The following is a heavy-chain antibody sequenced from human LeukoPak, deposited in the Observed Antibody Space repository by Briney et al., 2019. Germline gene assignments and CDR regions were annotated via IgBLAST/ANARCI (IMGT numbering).Heavy chain of an antibody. CDR3: ARGESYDSSGYYYAGAFDI. J-gene: IGHJ3*02. Sequence: ASVKVSCKASGYTFTGYYMHWVRQAPGQGLEWMGWINPNSGGTNYAQKFQGRVAMTRDTSISTAYMELSRLRSEDTAVYYCARGESYDSSGYYYAGAFDIWGQGTMVTVSS. CDR1: GYTFTGYY. V-gene: IGHV1-2*02. D-gene: IGHD3-22*01. CDR2: INPNSGGT.